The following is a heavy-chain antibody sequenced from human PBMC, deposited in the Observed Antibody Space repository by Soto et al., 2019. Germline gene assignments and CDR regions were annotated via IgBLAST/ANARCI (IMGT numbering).Heavy chain of an antibody. CDR2: IIPIFHTA. CDR1: GGTFTSYA. V-gene: IGHV1-69*01. D-gene: IGHD6-19*01. Sequence: QVQLVQSGAEVKKPGSSVKVSCKASGGTFTSYAINWVRQAPGQGLEWMGGIIPIFHTANYAQKFQGRVTITADESTSTAYMELSSLRSEDTAVYYCARTKSPASTSGWEPHYFDYWGQGTLVTVSS. CDR3: ARTKSPASTSGWEPHYFDY. J-gene: IGHJ4*02.